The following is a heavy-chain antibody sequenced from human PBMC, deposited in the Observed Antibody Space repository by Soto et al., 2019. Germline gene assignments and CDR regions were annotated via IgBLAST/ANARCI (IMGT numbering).Heavy chain of an antibody. CDR1: GGFVSSVRYY. D-gene: IGHD2-2*01. Sequence: PXATLSLAFTVSGGFVSSVRYYWSWIRQPPGKGLDWIGYIYYSGSTNYNPSLKSRVTMSVDTSKNQLSLKLSSVTAADTAVYYCERYCSSVTCHGFEPWGKVTLVTVSS. V-gene: IGHV4-61*01. J-gene: IGHJ5*02. CDR2: IYYSGST. CDR3: ERYCSSVTCHGFEP.